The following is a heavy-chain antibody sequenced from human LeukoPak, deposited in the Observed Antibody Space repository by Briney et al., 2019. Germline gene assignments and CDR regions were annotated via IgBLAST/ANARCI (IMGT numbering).Heavy chain of an antibody. V-gene: IGHV4-59*01. CDR3: ARDGYSGYDPPDY. D-gene: IGHD5-12*01. CDR2: IYYSGST. CDR1: GGSISSYY. J-gene: IGHJ4*02. Sequence: SETLSLTCTVSGGSISSYYWSWIRQPPGKGLEWIGYIYYSGSTNYNPSLKSRVTISVDTSKNQFSLKLSSVTAADTAVYYCARDGYSGYDPPDYWGQGTLVTVSS.